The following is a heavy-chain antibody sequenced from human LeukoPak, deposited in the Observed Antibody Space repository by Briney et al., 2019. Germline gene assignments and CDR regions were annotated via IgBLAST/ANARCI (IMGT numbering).Heavy chain of an antibody. J-gene: IGHJ4*02. CDR3: ARLEWLRYRYYFDY. CDR1: GYTFTGYY. CDR2: INPNSGGT. Sequence: ASVKVSCKASGYTFTGYYMHWVRQAPGQGLEWMGWINPNSGGTNYAQKFQGRVTTTRDTSISTAYMELSRLRSDDTAVYYCARLEWLRYRYYFDYWGQGTLVTVSS. D-gene: IGHD5-12*01. V-gene: IGHV1-2*02.